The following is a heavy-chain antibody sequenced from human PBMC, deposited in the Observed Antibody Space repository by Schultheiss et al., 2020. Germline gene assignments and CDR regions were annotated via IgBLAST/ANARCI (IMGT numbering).Heavy chain of an antibody. V-gene: IGHV4-59*01. CDR2: IYSSGST. Sequence: SETLSLTCTVSGDSISGYYWSWIRQPPGKGLEWIGYIYSSGSTNYNPSLKSRVTISVNTSKNQFSLKLSSVTAADTAVYYCARSQHADYLDYWGQGTLVTVSS. CDR3: ARSQHADYLDY. J-gene: IGHJ4*02. D-gene: IGHD1-26*01. CDR1: GDSISGYY.